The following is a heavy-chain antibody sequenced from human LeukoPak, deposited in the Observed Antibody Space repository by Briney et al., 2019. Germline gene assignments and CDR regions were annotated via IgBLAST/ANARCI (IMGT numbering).Heavy chain of an antibody. J-gene: IGHJ4*02. Sequence: GESLKISCKGSGYSFTSYWIGWVRQMPGKGLEWMGIIYPGDSDTRYSPSFQGQVTISADKSISTAYLQWSSLKASDTAVYYCARLSLPGAAAGCFDYWGQGTLVTVSS. CDR3: ARLSLPGAAAGCFDY. CDR2: IYPGDSDT. CDR1: GYSFTSYW. D-gene: IGHD6-13*01. V-gene: IGHV5-51*01.